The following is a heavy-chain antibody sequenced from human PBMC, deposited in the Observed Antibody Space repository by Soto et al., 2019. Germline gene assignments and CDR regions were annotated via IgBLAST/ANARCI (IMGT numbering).Heavy chain of an antibody. V-gene: IGHV4-34*01. D-gene: IGHD3-10*01. Sequence: QVQLQQWGAGLLKSSETLSLTCAVYGGSFSGYYWSWIRQPPGKGLEWIGEINHSGSTAYNPSLKSRVTISLDTSKNQFSLKLSSVTAADTAVYYCARDAGMYYYGSGSYYQVWGQGTLVTVSS. CDR2: INHSGST. CDR1: GGSFSGYY. CDR3: ARDAGMYYYGSGSYYQV. J-gene: IGHJ4*02.